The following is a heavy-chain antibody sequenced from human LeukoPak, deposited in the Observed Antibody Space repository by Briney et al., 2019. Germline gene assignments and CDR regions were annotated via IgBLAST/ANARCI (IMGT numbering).Heavy chain of an antibody. CDR3: AKGTTVVTTYYFDY. V-gene: IGHV3-23*01. Sequence: GGSLRLSCAASGFTFNNYAMSWVRQAPGKGLEWVSVVSGSGGSTYYADSVKGRFTISRDNSKNTLYLQMNSLRAEDTAVYYCAKGTTVVTTYYFDYWGQGTLVTVSS. CDR1: GFTFNNYA. CDR2: VSGSGGST. J-gene: IGHJ4*02. D-gene: IGHD4-23*01.